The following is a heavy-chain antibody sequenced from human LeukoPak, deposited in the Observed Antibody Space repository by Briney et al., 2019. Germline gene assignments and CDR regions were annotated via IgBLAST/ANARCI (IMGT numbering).Heavy chain of an antibody. V-gene: IGHV1-46*01. CDR3: ARLRRIAARPDFDY. Sequence: ASVKVSCKASGYTFTSYYMHWVRQAPGQGLEWMGIINPSGGSTSYAQKFQGRVTMTRDTSISTAYMELSRLRSDDTAVYYCARLRRIAARPDFDYWGQGTLVTVSS. J-gene: IGHJ4*02. D-gene: IGHD6-6*01. CDR2: INPSGGST. CDR1: GYTFTSYY.